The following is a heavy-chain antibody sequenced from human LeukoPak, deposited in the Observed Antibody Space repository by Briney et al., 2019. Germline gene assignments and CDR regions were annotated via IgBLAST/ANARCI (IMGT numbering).Heavy chain of an antibody. Sequence: GRSLRLSCAASGFTFSSYGMHWVRQAPGKGLEWVAVIWYDGSNKYYADSVKGRFTISRDNSKNTLYLQMNSLRAEDTAVYYCAKGAIAVAGFNWFDPWGQGTLVTVSS. CDR3: AKGAIAVAGFNWFDP. CDR2: IWYDGSNK. CDR1: GFTFSSYG. D-gene: IGHD6-19*01. V-gene: IGHV3-33*06. J-gene: IGHJ5*02.